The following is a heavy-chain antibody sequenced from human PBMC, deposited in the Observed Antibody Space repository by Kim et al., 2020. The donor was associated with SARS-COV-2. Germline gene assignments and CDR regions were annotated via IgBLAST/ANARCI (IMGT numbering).Heavy chain of an antibody. CDR1: GGSFSGYY. CDR2: INHSGST. J-gene: IGHJ4*02. V-gene: IGHV4-34*01. Sequence: SETLSLTCAVDGGSFSGYYWSWIRQPPGKGLEWIGAINHSGSTNYNPSLKSRVTISVDTSKNQFSLRLSSVTAADTAVYYCARVDWKRQYYFDYWGQGTLVTVSS. CDR3: ARVDWKRQYYFDY. D-gene: IGHD1-1*01.